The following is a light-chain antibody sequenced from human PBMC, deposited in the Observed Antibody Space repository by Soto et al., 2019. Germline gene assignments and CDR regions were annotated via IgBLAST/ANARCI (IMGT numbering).Light chain of an antibody. CDR3: HQYNTWPLT. V-gene: IGKV3-15*01. J-gene: IGKJ4*01. Sequence: EIVMTQSPVTLSESPGERATLCCGASQTIRSDLAWYQQKPGQAPRLLISDASTRATSIPARFNGSGSGTEFTLAISSLQSEDFAIYYCHQYNTWPLTFGGGTKVEIK. CDR2: DAS. CDR1: QTIRSD.